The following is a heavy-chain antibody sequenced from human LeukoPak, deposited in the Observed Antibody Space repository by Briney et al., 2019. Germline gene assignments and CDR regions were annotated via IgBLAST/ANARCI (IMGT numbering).Heavy chain of an antibody. CDR1: GGSISSSSYY. V-gene: IGHV4-39*01. D-gene: IGHD3-10*01. Sequence: PSETLSLTCTVSGGSISSSSYYWGWIRQPPGKGLEWIGSIYYSGSTYYNPSLKSRVTISVDTSKNQFSLKLSSVTAADTAVYYCAREGVYYGSGSPLDYWGQGTLVTVSS. CDR2: IYYSGST. CDR3: AREGVYYGSGSPLDY. J-gene: IGHJ4*02.